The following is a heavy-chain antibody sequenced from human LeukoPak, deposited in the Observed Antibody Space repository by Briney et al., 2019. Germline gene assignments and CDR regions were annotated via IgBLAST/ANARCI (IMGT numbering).Heavy chain of an antibody. CDR3: ARETNRGFDY. V-gene: IGHV3-48*04. CDR1: GFTFSSYS. D-gene: IGHD1-14*01. J-gene: IGHJ4*02. CDR2: ISGSSSTI. Sequence: GGSLRLSCAASGFTFSSYSMNWVRQAPGKGLEWVSYISGSSSTIYYADSVKGRFTISRDNAKNSLYLQMNSLRAEDTAVYYCARETNRGFDYWGQGTLVTVSS.